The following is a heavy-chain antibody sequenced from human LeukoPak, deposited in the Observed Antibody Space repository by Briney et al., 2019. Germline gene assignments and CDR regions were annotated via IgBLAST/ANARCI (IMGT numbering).Heavy chain of an antibody. CDR2: IYYSGST. CDR1: GGSISSSSYY. J-gene: IGHJ4*02. Sequence: SETLSLTCTVSGGSISSSSYYWGWVRQPPGKGLEWIGSIYYSGSTYYNPSLKSRVTISVDTSKNQFSLKLSSVTAADTAVYYCARRSGDGAYYFDYWGQGTLVTVSS. V-gene: IGHV4-39*01. D-gene: IGHD3-10*01. CDR3: ARRSGDGAYYFDY.